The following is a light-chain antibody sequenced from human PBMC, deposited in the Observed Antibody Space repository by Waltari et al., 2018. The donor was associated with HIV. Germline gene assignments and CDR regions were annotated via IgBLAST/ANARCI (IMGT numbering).Light chain of an antibody. V-gene: IGLV2-14*01. CDR3: TSYTSGSTLVM. CDR1: SSDVGGYNS. CDR2: EVI. J-gene: IGLJ3*02. Sequence: QSALTQPASVSGSPGQSITISCTGISSDVGGYNSVSWYQHHPGKAPKLLISEVINRPPGVPNRVSASESGNTASLTISGLQPEDEADYYCTSYTSGSTLVMFGGGTKLTVL.